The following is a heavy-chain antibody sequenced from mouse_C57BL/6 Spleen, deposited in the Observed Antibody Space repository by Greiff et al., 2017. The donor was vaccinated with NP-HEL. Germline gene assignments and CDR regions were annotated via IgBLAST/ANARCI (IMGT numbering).Heavy chain of an antibody. Sequence: EVKVVESGEGLVKPGGSLKLSCAASGFTFSSYAMSWVRQTPEKTLEWVAYISSGGDYIYYADTAKGRFTISRDNARNTLYLQMSSLKSEDTAMYYCTRDWDAGYYFDYWGQGTTLTVSS. CDR1: GFTFSSYA. J-gene: IGHJ2*01. D-gene: IGHD4-1*01. CDR3: TRDWDAGYYFDY. V-gene: IGHV5-9-1*02. CDR2: ISSGGDYI.